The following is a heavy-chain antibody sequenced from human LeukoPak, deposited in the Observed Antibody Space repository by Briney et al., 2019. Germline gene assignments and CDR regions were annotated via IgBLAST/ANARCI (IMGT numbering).Heavy chain of an antibody. CDR3: ARARIDDYGNYEFDY. V-gene: IGHV4-34*01. CDR2: INHSGST. D-gene: IGHD4-11*01. CDR1: GGSFSGYY. Sequence: PSETLSLTCAVYGGSFSGYYWSWIRQPPGKGLEWIGEINHSGSTNYNPSLKSRVTISVNTSKNQFSLKLSSMTAADTAVYYCARARIDDYGNYEFDYWGQGTLVTVSS. J-gene: IGHJ4*02.